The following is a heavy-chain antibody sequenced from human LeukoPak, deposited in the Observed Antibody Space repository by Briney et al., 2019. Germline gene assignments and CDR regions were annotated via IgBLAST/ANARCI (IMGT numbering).Heavy chain of an antibody. CDR2: IYYTGST. CDR3: ARLSKGRYFDYIFDN. CDR1: GGSVSSTEFY. V-gene: IGHV4-39*01. Sequence: PSETLSLTCTVSGGSVSSTEFYWGWIRQPPGKGLQWIGNIYYTGSTYYNPSLNSRVAMSVDTSQNQFSLKTASVTAADTAVYYCARLSKGRYFDYIFDNWGQGTLVTVSS. J-gene: IGHJ4*02. D-gene: IGHD3-9*01.